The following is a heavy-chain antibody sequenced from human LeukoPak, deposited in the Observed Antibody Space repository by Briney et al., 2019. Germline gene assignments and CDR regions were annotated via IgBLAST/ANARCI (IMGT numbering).Heavy chain of an antibody. CDR1: KFTSGHSFTNYW. J-gene: IGHJ4*02. CDR3: SAILYH. CDR2: INQDGSET. V-gene: IGHV3-7*01. D-gene: IGHD2-2*01. Sequence: PGGSLRLSCVASKFTSGHSFTNYWMSWVRQAPGKGLGWVANINQDGSETYYVDSVKGRFTMSRDNAKKSVSLQMNSLRADDTAIYYCSAILYHWGQGTLVTVSS.